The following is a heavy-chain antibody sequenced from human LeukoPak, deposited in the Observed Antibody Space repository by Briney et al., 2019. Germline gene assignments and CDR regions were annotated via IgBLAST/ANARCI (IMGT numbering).Heavy chain of an antibody. D-gene: IGHD2-2*01. CDR2: IIPILGIA. CDR3: ASPRASYCSSTSCQTANGAFDI. J-gene: IGHJ3*02. CDR1: GGTFSSYT. V-gene: IGHV1-69*02. Sequence: SVKVSCKASGGTFSSYTIGWVRQAPGQGIEWMGRIIPILGIANYAQKFQGRLTITADNSTIPAYMELSSLRSEDTAVYYCASPRASYCSSTSCQTANGAFDIWGQGTMVTVSS.